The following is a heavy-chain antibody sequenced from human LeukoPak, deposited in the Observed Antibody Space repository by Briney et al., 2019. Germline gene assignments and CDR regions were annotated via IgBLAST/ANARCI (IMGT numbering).Heavy chain of an antibody. CDR3: ARVLAYCGGDCYSIENWFDP. J-gene: IGHJ5*02. V-gene: IGHV5-51*01. CDR2: IYPGDSDT. D-gene: IGHD2-21*02. Sequence: GESLKISCKGSGYSFTSYWIGWVRQMPGKGLEWMGIIYPGDSDTRYSPSFQGQVTISADKSISTAYLQWSSLKASDTAMYYCARVLAYCGGDCYSIENWFDPWGQGTLVTVSS. CDR1: GYSFTSYW.